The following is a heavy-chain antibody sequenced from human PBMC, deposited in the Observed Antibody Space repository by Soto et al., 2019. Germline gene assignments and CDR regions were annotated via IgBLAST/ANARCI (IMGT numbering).Heavy chain of an antibody. CDR1: DDSVTSDKYF. V-gene: IGHV4-61*01. Sequence: SETLSLTCTVSDDSVTSDKYFWTWIRQPPGKGLEWIAYISYTGDTNYNPSLKSRVTISIDTSRNQFSLTVTSVTAADTAIYFCARIVVGVTVDLWGQGSLVTGS. CDR2: ISYTGDT. CDR3: ARIVVGVTVDL. J-gene: IGHJ5*02. D-gene: IGHD2-15*01.